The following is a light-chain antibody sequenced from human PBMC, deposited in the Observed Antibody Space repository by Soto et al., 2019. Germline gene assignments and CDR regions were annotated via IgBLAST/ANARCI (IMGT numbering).Light chain of an antibody. CDR2: GAS. J-gene: IGKJ1*01. CDR1: QSVSSN. V-gene: IGKV3-15*01. CDR3: QHYNNWPPWT. Sequence: EIVMPQFPATLSVAPGERATFSCRASQSVSSNLAWYQQKPGQAPRLLIYGASIRATGIPARFSGSGSGTEFTLTISTLQSEDFAIYYCQHYNNWPPWTFGQGTKVDIK.